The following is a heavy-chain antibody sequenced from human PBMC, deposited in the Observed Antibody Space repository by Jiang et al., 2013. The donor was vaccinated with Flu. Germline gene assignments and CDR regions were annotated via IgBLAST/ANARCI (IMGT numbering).Heavy chain of an antibody. Sequence: PGLVKPSETLSLTCTVSGGSISSYYWKWIRQSPGKGLEWIGYIYNSGSTNYNPSLKSRVTISVDTSNNQFSLKLSSVTAADTAVYYCARERRDYDSSGYYHYYYGMDVWGKGTTVTVSS. J-gene: IGHJ6*04. CDR3: ARERRDYDSSGYYHYYYGMDV. D-gene: IGHD3-22*01. V-gene: IGHV4-59*01. CDR1: GGSISSYY. CDR2: IYNSGST.